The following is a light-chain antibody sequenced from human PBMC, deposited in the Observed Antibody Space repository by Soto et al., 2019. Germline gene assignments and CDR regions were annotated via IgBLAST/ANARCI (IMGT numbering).Light chain of an antibody. CDR3: QQYNRWPLT. J-gene: IGKJ4*01. CDR1: QSVNSN. Sequence: EIVMTQSPATLSVSPGERATLSCRASQSVNSNLAWYQQKPGQAPRLLIYVASTRATGIPARFSGSGSGTEFTLTISSLQSEDFAVYYCQQYNRWPLTFGGGTQVEIK. CDR2: VAS. V-gene: IGKV3-15*01.